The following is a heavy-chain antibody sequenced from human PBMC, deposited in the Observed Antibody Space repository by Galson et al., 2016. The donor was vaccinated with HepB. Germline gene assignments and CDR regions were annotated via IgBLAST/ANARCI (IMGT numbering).Heavy chain of an antibody. D-gene: IGHD3-16*01. V-gene: IGHV3-23*01. CDR2: ISGDGRGT. Sequence: SLRLSCAASGFTFNIYAMTWVRQAPGKGLQWVSAISGDGRGTYYADSVKGRFTISRGNSETTVYLQMDSLRAEDTAVYYCVRDTFGAFDPWGQGALVTVSS. J-gene: IGHJ5*02. CDR1: GFTFNIYA. CDR3: VRDTFGAFDP.